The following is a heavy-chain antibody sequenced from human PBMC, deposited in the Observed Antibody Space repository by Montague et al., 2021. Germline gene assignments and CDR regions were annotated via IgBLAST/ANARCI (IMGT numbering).Heavy chain of an antibody. Sequence: SLRLSCAASGFSFSSYWMHWVRQAPGKGLLWVSRITLDESSTTFADSVKGRFTTSRDNAKAALYLQMNSLRVEDTAAYYCARNLASAAPGAFDIWGQGAMVTVSS. D-gene: IGHD6-13*01. CDR2: ITLDESST. V-gene: IGHV3-74*01. CDR1: GFSFSSYW. J-gene: IGHJ3*02. CDR3: ARNLASAAPGAFDI.